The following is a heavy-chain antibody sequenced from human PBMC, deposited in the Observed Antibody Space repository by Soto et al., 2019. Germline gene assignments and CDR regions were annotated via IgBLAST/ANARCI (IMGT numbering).Heavy chain of an antibody. CDR3: TKDRPRESGYYVGAQEYFQH. CDR2: ISGSATFT. V-gene: IGHV3-23*01. J-gene: IGHJ1*01. CDR1: GFTFNIYA. D-gene: IGHD5-12*01. Sequence: EVQLLESGGGLVQPGGSLRLSCAASGFTFNIYAMSWVRQAPGRGLEWVSAISGSATFTYYADSVKGRFTISRDNSKNTLFLQMNSLRAEETALYYCTKDRPRESGYYVGAQEYFQHWGQGTLVTVSS.